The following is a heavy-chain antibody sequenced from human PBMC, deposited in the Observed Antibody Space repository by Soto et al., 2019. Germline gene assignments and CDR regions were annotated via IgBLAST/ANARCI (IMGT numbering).Heavy chain of an antibody. Sequence: QVQLQESGPGLVKPSETLSLICTVSGGSISNYYWTWIRQPPGKRLEWIGYVGYSGTTNYNPSLKSRIAISVDTSKDQFSLKITSVTAADTAVYYCAGEPVAGPKAHSVDIWGQGTMVTVSS. J-gene: IGHJ3*02. CDR3: AGEPVAGPKAHSVDI. V-gene: IGHV4-59*01. D-gene: IGHD6-19*01. CDR1: GGSISNYY. CDR2: VGYSGTT.